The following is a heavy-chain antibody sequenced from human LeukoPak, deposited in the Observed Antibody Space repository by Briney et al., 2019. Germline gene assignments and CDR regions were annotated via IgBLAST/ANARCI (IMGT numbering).Heavy chain of an antibody. CDR1: GGSISSYY. CDR2: IYYSGST. J-gene: IGHJ4*02. V-gene: IGHV4-59*01. CDR3: ARSDVEMATITDYYFDY. Sequence: KPSETLSLTCTVSGGSISSYYWSWVRQPPGTGLEWIRYIYYSGSTNYNPSLKSRVTISVDTSKNQFSLKLSSVTAADTAVYYCARSDVEMATITDYYFDYWGQGTLVTVSS. D-gene: IGHD5-24*01.